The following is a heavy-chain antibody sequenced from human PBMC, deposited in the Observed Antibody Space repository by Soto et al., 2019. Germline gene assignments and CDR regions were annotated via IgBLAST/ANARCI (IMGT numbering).Heavy chain of an antibody. D-gene: IGHD3-3*01. CDR2: IYYSGST. J-gene: IGHJ4*02. V-gene: IGHV4-39*01. Sequence: SETLSLTCTVSGGSISSSSYYWGWIRQPPGKGLEWIGSIYYSGSTYYNPSLKSRVTISVDTSKNQFSLKLSSVTAADTAVYYCASLVGTDYDFWSGYSRHPDYWGQGTLVTVSS. CDR3: ASLVGTDYDFWSGYSRHPDY. CDR1: GGSISSSSYY.